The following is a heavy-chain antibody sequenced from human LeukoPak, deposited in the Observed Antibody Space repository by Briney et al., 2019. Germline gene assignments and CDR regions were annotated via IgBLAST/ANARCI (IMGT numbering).Heavy chain of an antibody. CDR2: ISFDATNK. CDR1: GFTFSSYG. D-gene: IGHD3-22*01. Sequence: GGSLTLTCAASGFTFSSYGMHWVRQAPGKGLEWVAVISFDATNKYYADSVKGRFTISRDNSKNTLYLQINSLRAEDTAVYYCAKDSSADDSSGYSYYFDYWGQGTLVTVSS. J-gene: IGHJ4*02. CDR3: AKDSSADDSSGYSYYFDY. V-gene: IGHV3-30*18.